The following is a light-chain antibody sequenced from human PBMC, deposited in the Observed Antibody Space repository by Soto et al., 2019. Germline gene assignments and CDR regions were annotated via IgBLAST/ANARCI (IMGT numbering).Light chain of an antibody. CDR1: QGTSSW. V-gene: IGKV1-12*01. CDR3: QQANSFALT. CDR2: AAS. Sequence: DIQMTQSPSSVSASVGDRVTITCRASQGTSSWLAWYQQKPGKAPKLLIYAASSLEIGVPSRFSGSGSGTDFTLTISSLQPEDFATDYCQQANSFALTFGGGTKVEIK. J-gene: IGKJ4*01.